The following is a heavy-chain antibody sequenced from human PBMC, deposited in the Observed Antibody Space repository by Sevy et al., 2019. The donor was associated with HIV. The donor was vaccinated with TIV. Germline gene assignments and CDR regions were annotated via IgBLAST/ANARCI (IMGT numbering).Heavy chain of an antibody. CDR1: DFIFSTYA. V-gene: IGHV3-23*01. CDR2: ISGTGDST. Sequence: GGSLRLSCAASDFIFSTYAMSWVRQAPGKGLEWVSGISGTGDSTYYANSVKGRFTISRDNSKNTLYLQMNSLRAEDTAVYYCRRVDTLDYWGQGTLVTVSS. D-gene: IGHD5-18*01. CDR3: RRVDTLDY. J-gene: IGHJ4*02.